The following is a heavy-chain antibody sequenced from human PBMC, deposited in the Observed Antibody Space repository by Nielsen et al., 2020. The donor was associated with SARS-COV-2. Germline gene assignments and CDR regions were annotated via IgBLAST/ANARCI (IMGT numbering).Heavy chain of an antibody. Sequence: SETLSLTCAVSGGSISSGGYSWSWIRQPPGKGLEWIGYIYHSGSTYYNPSLKSRVTISVDRSKNQFSLKLSSVTAADTAVYYCARHSSWGYYFDYWGQGTLVTVSS. D-gene: IGHD6-13*01. CDR2: IYHSGST. CDR3: ARHSSWGYYFDY. V-gene: IGHV4-30-2*02. CDR1: GGSISSGGYS. J-gene: IGHJ4*02.